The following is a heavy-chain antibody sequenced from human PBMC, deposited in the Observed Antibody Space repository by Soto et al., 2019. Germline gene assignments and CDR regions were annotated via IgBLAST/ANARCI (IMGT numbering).Heavy chain of an antibody. CDR3: AKDIRPPGLHFDY. V-gene: IGHV4-30-2*01. J-gene: IGHJ4*02. D-gene: IGHD3-9*01. CDR1: GGSISSGGYS. Sequence: SETLSLTCTVSGGSISSGGYSWSWIRQPPGKGLELIGYIYHSASTYYADSVKGRFTISRDNAKNSLYLQMNNLGAEDTAFYYCAKDIRPPGLHFDYWGQGTLVTVSS. CDR2: IYHSAST.